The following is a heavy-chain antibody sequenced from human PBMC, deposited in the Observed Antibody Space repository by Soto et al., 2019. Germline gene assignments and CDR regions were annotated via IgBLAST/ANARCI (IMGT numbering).Heavy chain of an antibody. J-gene: IGHJ6*02. CDR2: ISYDGSNK. CDR1: GFTFSSYG. V-gene: IGHV3-30*18. Sequence: GGSLRLSXAASGFTFSSYGMHWVRQAPGKGLEWVAVISYDGSNKYYADSVKGRFTISRDNSKNTLYLQMNSLRAEDTAVYYCAKSRLAAAGTGYYYYGMDVWGQGTTVTVSS. CDR3: AKSRLAAAGTGYYYYGMDV. D-gene: IGHD6-13*01.